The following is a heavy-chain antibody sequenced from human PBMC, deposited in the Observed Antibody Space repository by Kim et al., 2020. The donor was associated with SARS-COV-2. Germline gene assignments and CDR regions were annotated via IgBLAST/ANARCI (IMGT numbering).Heavy chain of an antibody. Sequence: SETLSLTCAVYGGSFSGYYWSWIRQPPGKGLEWIGEINHSGSTNYNPSLKSRVTISVDTSKNQFSLKLSSVTAADTAVYYCAGSSSSVLYYYYGMDVWGQGTTVTVSS. CDR3: AGSSSSVLYYYYGMDV. CDR1: GGSFSGYY. J-gene: IGHJ6*02. V-gene: IGHV4-34*01. D-gene: IGHD6-6*01. CDR2: INHSGST.